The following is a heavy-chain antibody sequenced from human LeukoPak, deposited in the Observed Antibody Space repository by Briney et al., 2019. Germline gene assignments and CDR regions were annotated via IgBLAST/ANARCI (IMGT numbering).Heavy chain of an antibody. J-gene: IGHJ4*02. CDR2: IYYTGRT. CDR3: ARAAVDSSGYNAIDY. D-gene: IGHD3-22*01. Sequence: PSETLSLTCTVSGGSISSYYWSWIRQPPGKGLEWIGYIYYTGRTSYNPSLKSRVTISVDTSKNQFSLKLSSVTAADTAVYYRARAAVDSSGYNAIDYWGQGTLVTVSS. V-gene: IGHV4-59*01. CDR1: GGSISSYY.